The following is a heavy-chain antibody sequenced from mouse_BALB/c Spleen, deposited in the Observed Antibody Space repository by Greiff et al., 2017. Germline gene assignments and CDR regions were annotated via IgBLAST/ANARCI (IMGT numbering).Heavy chain of an antibody. J-gene: IGHJ1*01. CDR1: GFTFSSYA. CDR2: ISRGGST. CDR3: ARGQEGEYFDV. Sequence: VKLLQSGGGLAKPGGSLKLSCAASGFTFSSYAMSWVRQTPEKRLEWVASISRGGSTYYPDSVKGRFTISRDNARNILYLQLSSLRSEDTAMYYCARGQEGEYFDVWGAGTTLTVSS. V-gene: IGHV5-6-5*01.